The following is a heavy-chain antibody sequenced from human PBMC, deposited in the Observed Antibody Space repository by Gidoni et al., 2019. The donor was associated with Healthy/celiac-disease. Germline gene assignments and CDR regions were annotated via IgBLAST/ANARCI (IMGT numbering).Heavy chain of an antibody. D-gene: IGHD3-16*02. CDR1: GFTFSSYA. J-gene: IGHJ4*02. CDR2: ISGSGGSK. Sequence: EVQLVESGGGLVQPGGSLRLSCASSGFTFSSYARSWVRQAPGKGLEWVSAISGSGGSKYYADSVKGRFTISRDNSKNTLYLQMNSLRAEDTAVYYGAKAPKLRLGELSFYYFDYWGQGTLVTVSS. CDR3: AKAPKLRLGELSFYYFDY. V-gene: IGHV3-23*04.